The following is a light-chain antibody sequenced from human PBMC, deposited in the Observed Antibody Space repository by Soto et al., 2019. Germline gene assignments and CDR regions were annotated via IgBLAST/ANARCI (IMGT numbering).Light chain of an antibody. CDR1: SSDVGGYNY. CDR2: DVS. V-gene: IGLV2-11*01. J-gene: IGLJ1*01. Sequence: QSALTQPRSVSGSPGQSVTLSCTGTSSDVGGYNYVSWYQQHPGKAPQLMIYDVSKRPSGVPDRFSGSKSGNTASLTISGLQAEDEADYYCCSYAGSYYVFGTGTKVTVL. CDR3: CSYAGSYYV.